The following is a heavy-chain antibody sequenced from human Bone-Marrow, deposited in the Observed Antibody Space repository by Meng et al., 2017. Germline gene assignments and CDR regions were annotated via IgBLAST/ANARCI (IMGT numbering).Heavy chain of an antibody. V-gene: IGHV1-2*06. D-gene: IGHD6-13*01. CDR2: INPKSGDT. CDR1: GYTFPDYW. CDR3: ARDEDISAAGKLFGDY. Sequence: QVARVHAGAEVKKPGASVKVSCKAYGYTFPDYWLHWVRRAPGQGLEWMGRINPKSGDTHYAQRFQGRVTMTGDTSISTAYMELSGLRSDDTAMYYCARDEDISAAGKLFGDYWGQGTLVTVSS. J-gene: IGHJ4*02.